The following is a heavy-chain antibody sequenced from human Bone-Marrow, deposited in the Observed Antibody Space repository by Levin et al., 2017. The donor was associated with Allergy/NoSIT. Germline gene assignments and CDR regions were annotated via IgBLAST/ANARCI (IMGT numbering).Heavy chain of an antibody. V-gene: IGHV3-23*01. CDR1: GFTFSSYA. CDR2: ISGSGGST. Sequence: ETLSLTCAASGFTFSSYAMSWVRQAPGKGLEWVSAISGSGGSTYYADSVKGRFTISRDNSKNTLYLQMNSLRAEDTAVYYCAKRSGYFQHWGQGTLVTVSS. D-gene: IGHD7-27*01. J-gene: IGHJ1*01. CDR3: AKRSGYFQH.